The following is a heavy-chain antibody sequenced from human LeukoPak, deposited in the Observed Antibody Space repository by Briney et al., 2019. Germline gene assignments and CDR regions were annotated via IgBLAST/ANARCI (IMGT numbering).Heavy chain of an antibody. V-gene: IGHV3-23*01. CDR1: GFTFTSYA. J-gene: IGHJ6*04. CDR3: AELGITMIGGV. D-gene: IGHD3-10*02. CDR2: ISGSGDST. Sequence: GGSLRLSCAASGFTFTSYAMSWVRQAPGKGLEWVSTISGSGDSTYYADSVKGRFTISRDNAKNSLYLQMNSLRAEDTAVYYCAELGITMIGGVWGKGTTVTISS.